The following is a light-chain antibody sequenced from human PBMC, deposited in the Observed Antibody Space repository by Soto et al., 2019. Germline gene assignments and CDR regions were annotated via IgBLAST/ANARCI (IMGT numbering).Light chain of an antibody. CDR3: QQLKSYPIT. Sequence: DIQLTQSPSFLSASVGDRVTITCRASQGINSYLGWYQQKPGKAPKLLIYAASTLQSGVPSRFSGSGSGTVFTLTISSLQPEDFATYYCQQLKSYPITFGPGTKVDI. V-gene: IGKV1-9*01. J-gene: IGKJ3*01. CDR2: AAS. CDR1: QGINSY.